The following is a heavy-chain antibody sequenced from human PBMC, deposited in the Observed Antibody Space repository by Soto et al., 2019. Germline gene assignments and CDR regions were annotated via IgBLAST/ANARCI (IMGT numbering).Heavy chain of an antibody. D-gene: IGHD3-22*01. J-gene: IGHJ4*02. CDR2: ISGSGGST. V-gene: IGHV3-23*01. CDR1: GFTFSSYA. Sequence: GGSLRLSCAASGFTFSSYAMSWVRQAPGKGLEWVSAISGSGGSTYYADSVKGRFTISRDNSKNTLYLQMNSLRAEDTAVYYCAKDSPGPYDSSGYLHGYWGQGTLVTVSS. CDR3: AKDSPGPYDSSGYLHGY.